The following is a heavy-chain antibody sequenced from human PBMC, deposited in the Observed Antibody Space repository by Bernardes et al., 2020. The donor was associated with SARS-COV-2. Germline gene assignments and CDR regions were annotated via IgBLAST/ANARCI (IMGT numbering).Heavy chain of an antibody. Sequence: GGSLRLSCRASGFTFTESAMHWVRQSPGKGLEWVSGINWNGAGGQYADFVQGRFTISRDNAMNSLYLQMNSLRPEDTASYYCVKDGRATVRFWGPHIEWGQGTLVTVSS. V-gene: IGHV3-9*01. CDR2: INWNGAGG. D-gene: IGHD2-21*01. J-gene: IGHJ1*01. CDR3: VKDGRATVRFWGPHIE. CDR1: GFTFTESA.